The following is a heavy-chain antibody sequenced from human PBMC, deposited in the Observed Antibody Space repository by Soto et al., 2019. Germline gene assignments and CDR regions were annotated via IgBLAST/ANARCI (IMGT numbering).Heavy chain of an antibody. V-gene: IGHV4-59*01. J-gene: IGHJ4*02. Sequence: SETLSLTCTVSGGSISSYYWSWIRQPPGKGLEWIGYIYYSGSTNYNPSLKSRVTISVDTSKNQFSLKLSSVTAADTAVYYCARGDGYNFKFDYWGQGTLVTVSS. CDR1: GGSISSYY. D-gene: IGHD5-12*01. CDR3: ARGDGYNFKFDY. CDR2: IYYSGST.